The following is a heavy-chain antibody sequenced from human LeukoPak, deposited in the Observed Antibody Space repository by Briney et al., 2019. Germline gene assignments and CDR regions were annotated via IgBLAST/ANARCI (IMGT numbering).Heavy chain of an antibody. V-gene: IGHV1-18*01. CDR3: ARGHRVATMRGFWFDP. CDR2: ISAYNGNT. Sequence: ASVKVSCKASGYTFTSYGISWVRQAPGQGLEWMGWISAYNGNTNYAQKLQGRVTMTTDTSTSTAYMELRSLRSEDTAVCYCARGHRVATMRGFWFDPWGQGTLVTVSS. D-gene: IGHD5-12*01. CDR1: GYTFTSYG. J-gene: IGHJ5*02.